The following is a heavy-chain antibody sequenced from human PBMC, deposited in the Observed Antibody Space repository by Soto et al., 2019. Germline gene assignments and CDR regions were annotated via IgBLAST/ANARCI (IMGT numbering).Heavy chain of an antibody. CDR2: VSGSGTNT. D-gene: IGHD4-4*01. Sequence: EVQLLESGGGLIQPGGSLRLSCAASGFTFRSYAMSGVRQAPGKGLEWVSVVSGSGTNTFYADSVKGRLTMSRDNSKNTLYMQMNSLRAEDTAVYYCAKMTTVTNLINYFDYWGQGAPVTVSS. CDR1: GFTFRSYA. CDR3: AKMTTVTNLINYFDY. J-gene: IGHJ4*02. V-gene: IGHV3-23*01.